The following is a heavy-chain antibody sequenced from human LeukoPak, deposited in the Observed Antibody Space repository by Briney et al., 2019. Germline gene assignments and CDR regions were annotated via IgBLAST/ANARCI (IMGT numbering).Heavy chain of an antibody. CDR2: IYYSGIT. J-gene: IGHJ4*02. V-gene: IGHV4-30-4*01. Sequence: SETLSLTCTVSGGSISSGGYYWSWIRQPPGKGLEWIGYIYYSGITYYNPSLKSRVTISVDTSKNQFSLKLSSVTAAATAVYYCARVDTPMVYYDYWGQGTLVTVSS. CDR3: ARVDTPMVYYDY. CDR1: GGSISSGGYY. D-gene: IGHD5-18*01.